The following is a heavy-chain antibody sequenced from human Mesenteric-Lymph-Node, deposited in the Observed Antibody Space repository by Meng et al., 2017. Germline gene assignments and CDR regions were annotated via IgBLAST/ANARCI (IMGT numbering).Heavy chain of an antibody. CDR2: IYYTGST. V-gene: IGHV4-61*08. J-gene: IGHJ6*02. Sequence: SETLSLTCPVPGGSASSGGYYWNWIRQPPGRGLEWIGLIYYTGSTNYNPPLKSRVTISVDTSKNQFSLKLSSVTAADAAVYYCAMGASGSHGYYYYGMDGWGQGTTVTVSS. CDR3: AMGASGSHGYYYYGMDG. CDR1: GGSASSGGYY. D-gene: IGHD1-26*01.